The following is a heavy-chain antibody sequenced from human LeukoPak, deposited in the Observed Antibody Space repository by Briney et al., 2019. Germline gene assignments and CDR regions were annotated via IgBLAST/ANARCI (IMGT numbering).Heavy chain of an antibody. J-gene: IGHJ4*02. V-gene: IGHV4-34*01. CDR1: GGSFSGYY. D-gene: IGHD5-18*01. CDR2: INHSGST. Sequence: PSETLSLTCAVYGGSFSGYYWSWIRQPPGKGLEWNGEINHSGSTNYNPSLKSRVTISVDTSKNQFSLKLSSVTAADTAVYYCARGPRMRYTAIVYWGQGTLVTVSS. CDR3: ARGPRMRYTAIVY.